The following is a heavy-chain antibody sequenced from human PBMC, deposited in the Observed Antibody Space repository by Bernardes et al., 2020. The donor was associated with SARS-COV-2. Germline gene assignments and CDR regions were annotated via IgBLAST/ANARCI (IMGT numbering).Heavy chain of an antibody. V-gene: IGHV3-23*01. J-gene: IGHJ4*02. CDR2: IGGTGVST. CDR3: ATDTGQLLDC. D-gene: IGHD1-1*01. CDR1: GFTFSTYA. Sequence: GGSLRLSCATSGFTFSTYAMSWVRQAPGQGLEWVSAIGGTGVSTNYADSVKGRFTISRDNSQNTLYLQMNSLRAEDTAVYYCATDTGQLLDCWGQGTLVTVSS.